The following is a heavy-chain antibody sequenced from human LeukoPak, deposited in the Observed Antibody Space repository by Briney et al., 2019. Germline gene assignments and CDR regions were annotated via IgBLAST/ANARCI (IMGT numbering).Heavy chain of an antibody. V-gene: IGHV1-2*02. CDR3: ARDPYYDSSGYYDYYYYMDV. CDR2: INPNSGGT. J-gene: IGHJ6*03. Sequence: ASVKVSCKASGYTFTGYYMHWVRQAPGQGLEWMGWINPNSGGTNYAQKFQGRVTITADKSTSTAYMELSSLRSEDTAVYYCARDPYYDSSGYYDYYYYMDVWGKGTTVTVSS. CDR1: GYTFTGYY. D-gene: IGHD3-22*01.